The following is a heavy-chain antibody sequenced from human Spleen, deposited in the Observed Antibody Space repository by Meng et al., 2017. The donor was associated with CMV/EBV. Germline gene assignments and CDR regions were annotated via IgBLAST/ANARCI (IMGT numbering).Heavy chain of an antibody. CDR3: ARDSSAVHNWLDS. CDR1: GFTFSSYE. Sequence: LSLTCAASGFTFSSYEMNWVRQAPGKGLEWVAYISSGSSTIYYADSVKGRFTISRDNAKNSLFLQMNSLRVEDTAVYYCARDSSAVHNWLDSWGQGTLVTVSS. D-gene: IGHD1-26*01. V-gene: IGHV3-48*03. CDR2: ISSGSSTI. J-gene: IGHJ5*01.